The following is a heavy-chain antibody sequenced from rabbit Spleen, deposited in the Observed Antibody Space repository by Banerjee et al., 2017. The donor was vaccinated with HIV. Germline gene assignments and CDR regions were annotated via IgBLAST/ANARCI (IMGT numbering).Heavy chain of an antibody. Sequence: QEQLVESGGGLVQPEGSLKLTCTASGFSFSGNYWMGWVRQAPGKGLEWIAYIETGSVWSYYATWAKGRFTISKTSSTTVTLQMTSLTAADTATYFCARDTGTSFSTYGMDLWGQGTLVTVS. CDR3: ARDTGTSFSTYGMDL. CDR1: GFSFSGNYW. CDR2: IETGSVWS. J-gene: IGHJ6*01. V-gene: IGHV1S45*01. D-gene: IGHD7-1*01.